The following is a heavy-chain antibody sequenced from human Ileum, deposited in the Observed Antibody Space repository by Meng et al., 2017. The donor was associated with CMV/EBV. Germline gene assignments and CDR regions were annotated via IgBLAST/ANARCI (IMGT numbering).Heavy chain of an antibody. V-gene: IGHV4-34*02. CDR2: VSHSELT. J-gene: IGHJ4*02. Sequence: QVHPQQWGAGLSKPPKPRSLTCAVYGGSCSGYYLSWIRQHPGKGLECIAEVSHSELTNYNPSLNSLVTIKIDTSMNHFSLHLSSVTAADTAVNYCAIEPPFAPADSWGQGTLVTVSS. CDR1: GGSCSGYY. CDR3: AIEPPFAPADS.